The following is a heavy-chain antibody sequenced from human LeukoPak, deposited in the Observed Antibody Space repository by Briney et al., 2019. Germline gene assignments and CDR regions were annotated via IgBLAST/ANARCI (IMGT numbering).Heavy chain of an antibody. V-gene: IGHV3-21*01. D-gene: IGHD4-17*01. Sequence: GGSLRLSCATSGFTFNNYNMNWVRQAPGRALEWVSSISSTSSYIYYADSLKGRFTISRDNSKNSLYLQMNSLRAEDTAVYYCARDVLGDYDYWGQGTLVSVSS. CDR3: ARDVLGDYDY. CDR2: ISSTSSYI. CDR1: GFTFNNYN. J-gene: IGHJ4*02.